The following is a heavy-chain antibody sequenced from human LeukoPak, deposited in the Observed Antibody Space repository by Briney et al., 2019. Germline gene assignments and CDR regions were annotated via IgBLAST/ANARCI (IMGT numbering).Heavy chain of an antibody. V-gene: IGHV4-39*07. CDR3: ARDSSIVGSPIDY. CDR2: IYYSGST. Sequence: SETLSLTCTVSGGSISSSSYYWGWIRQPPGKGLEWIGSIYYSGSTYYNPSLESRVTISVDTSKNQFSLKLSSVTAADTAVYYCARDSSIVGSPIDYWGQGTLVTVSS. J-gene: IGHJ4*02. D-gene: IGHD1-26*01. CDR1: GGSISSSSYY.